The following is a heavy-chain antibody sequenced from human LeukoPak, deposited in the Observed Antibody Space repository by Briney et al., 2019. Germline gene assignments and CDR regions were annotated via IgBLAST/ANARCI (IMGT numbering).Heavy chain of an antibody. D-gene: IGHD5-12*01. J-gene: IGHJ4*02. V-gene: IGHV3-23*01. CDR3: AKNLRRGYSGYVY. CDR2: ISGSGGSA. CDR1: GFTFSSYA. Sequence: SGGSLRLPCAASGFTFSSYAMSWVRQAPGKGLEWVSAISGSGGSAYYADSVKGRFTISRDNSKNTLYLQMNSLRAEDTAVYYCAKNLRRGYSGYVYWGQGTLVTVSS.